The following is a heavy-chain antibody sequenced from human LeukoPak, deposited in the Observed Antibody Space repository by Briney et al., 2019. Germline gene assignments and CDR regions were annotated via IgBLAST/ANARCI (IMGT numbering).Heavy chain of an antibody. CDR2: ISSSGSTI. Sequence: GGSLRLSCAASGFTFSSYEMNWVRQAPGKGLEWVSYISSSGSTIYYADSVKGRFTISRDNAKNSLFLQMNSLRAEDTAVYYCAGCRLGYSSYMDVWGQGTTVTVSS. CDR3: AGCRLGYSSYMDV. CDR1: GFTFSSYE. V-gene: IGHV3-48*03. D-gene: IGHD6-19*01. J-gene: IGHJ6*02.